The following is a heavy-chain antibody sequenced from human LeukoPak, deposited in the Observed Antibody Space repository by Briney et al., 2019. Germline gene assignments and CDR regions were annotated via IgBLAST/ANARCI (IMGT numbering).Heavy chain of an antibody. D-gene: IGHD6-13*01. J-gene: IGHJ4*02. V-gene: IGHV4-4*07. Sequence: SETLSLTCTVSGGSISSYYWSWIRQPAGKGLEWIGRIYTSGSTNYNPSLKSRVTMSVDTSKNQFSLKLKSVTAADTAVYYCARDRQDSSSWGDFDYWGQGTLVTVSS. CDR3: ARDRQDSSSWGDFDY. CDR1: GGSISSYY. CDR2: IYTSGST.